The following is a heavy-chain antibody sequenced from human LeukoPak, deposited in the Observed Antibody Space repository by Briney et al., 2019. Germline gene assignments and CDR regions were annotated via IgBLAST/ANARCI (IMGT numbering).Heavy chain of an antibody. J-gene: IGHJ5*02. CDR3: ARAYDSSGFNPINWFDP. Sequence: GASVKVSFKASGYTFTSYGISWVRQAPGQGLEWMGWISAYNGNTNYAQKLQGRVTMTTDTSTSTAYMELRSLRSDDTAVYYCARAYDSSGFNPINWFDPWGQGTLVTVSS. CDR1: GYTFTSYG. V-gene: IGHV1-18*01. D-gene: IGHD3-22*01. CDR2: ISAYNGNT.